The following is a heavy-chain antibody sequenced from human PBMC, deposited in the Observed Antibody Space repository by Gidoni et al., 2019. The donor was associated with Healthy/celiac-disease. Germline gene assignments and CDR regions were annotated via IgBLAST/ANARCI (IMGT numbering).Heavy chain of an antibody. CDR2: IYYSGST. V-gene: IGHV4-39*01. D-gene: IGHD5-18*01. J-gene: IGHJ5*02. CDR3: ARQYSYGPNWFDP. Sequence: QLQLQESGPGLVKPSETLSLPCTAAGGSISSSSYYWGWIRQPPGKGLEWIGSIYYSGSTYYNPSLKSRVTISVDTSKNQFSLKLSSVTAADTAVYYCARQYSYGPNWFDPWGQGTLVTVSS. CDR1: GGSISSSSYY.